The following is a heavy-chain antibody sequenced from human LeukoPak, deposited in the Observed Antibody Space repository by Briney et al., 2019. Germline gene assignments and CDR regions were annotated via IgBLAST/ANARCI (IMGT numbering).Heavy chain of an antibody. D-gene: IGHD3-22*01. CDR2: IIPIFGTA. CDR3: ARRPVYYDSSGYSIVVY. V-gene: IGHV1-69*05. Sequence: GSSVKVSCKASRGTFSSYAISWVRQAPGQGLEWLGGIIPIFGTANYAQKFQGRVTITTDESTSTAYMELSSLRSEDTAVYYCARRPVYYDSSGYSIVVYWGQGTLVTVSS. J-gene: IGHJ4*02. CDR1: RGTFSSYA.